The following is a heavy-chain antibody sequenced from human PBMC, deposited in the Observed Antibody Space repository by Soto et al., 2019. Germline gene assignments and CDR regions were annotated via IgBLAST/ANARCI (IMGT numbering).Heavy chain of an antibody. Sequence: PGGSLRLSCVASGCKLSNYCMTWARQAPGKGLEWVANINQHGTEKFYVDSVEGRFSISRDNAYHSAYLQMNSLRAEDTAIYYCATDILEYSGQGTSVTVSS. V-gene: IGHV3-7*05. CDR2: INQHGTEK. CDR3: ATDILEY. J-gene: IGHJ4*02. CDR1: GCKLSNYC.